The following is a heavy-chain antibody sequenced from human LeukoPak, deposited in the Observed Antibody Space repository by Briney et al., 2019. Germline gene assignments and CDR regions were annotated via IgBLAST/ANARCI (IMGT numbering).Heavy chain of an antibody. CDR1: GFTFHNFA. D-gene: IGHD3-3*01. V-gene: IGHV3-9*01. Sequence: GRSLRLSCEASGFTFHNFALHWVRQRPGKGPEWVSGIDSTSGNSDYADSVKGRFTISRDNAKNSLYLQMNSLKPDDTAFYYCARDRVVQFLYGGVFDSWGQGTLVTVSS. J-gene: IGHJ4*02. CDR3: ARDRVVQFLYGGVFDS. CDR2: IDSTSGNS.